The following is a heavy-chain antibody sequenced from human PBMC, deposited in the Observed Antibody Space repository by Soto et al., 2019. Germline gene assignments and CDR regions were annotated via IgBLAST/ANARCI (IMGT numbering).Heavy chain of an antibody. D-gene: IGHD5-18*01. J-gene: IGHJ4*02. Sequence: ASVKVSCKASGGTFSSYAISWVRQAPGQGLEWMGGITPIFGTANYAQKFQGRVTITADESTSTAYMELSSLRSEDTAVYYCARLRMATALIFDYWGQGTLVTVSS. CDR2: ITPIFGTA. CDR3: ARLRMATALIFDY. V-gene: IGHV1-69*13. CDR1: GGTFSSYA.